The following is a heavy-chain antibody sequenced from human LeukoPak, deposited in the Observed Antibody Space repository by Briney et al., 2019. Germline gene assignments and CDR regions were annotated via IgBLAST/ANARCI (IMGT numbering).Heavy chain of an antibody. CDR3: ARPIAAAGNDAFDI. D-gene: IGHD6-13*01. CDR1: GGTFSSYA. J-gene: IGHJ3*02. Sequence: SVKVSCKASGGTFSSYAISWVRQAPGQGLEWMGRIIPIFGTANYAQKFQGRVTITTDESTSTAYMELGSLRSEDTAVYYCARPIAAAGNDAFDIWGQGTMVTVSS. V-gene: IGHV1-69*05. CDR2: IIPIFGTA.